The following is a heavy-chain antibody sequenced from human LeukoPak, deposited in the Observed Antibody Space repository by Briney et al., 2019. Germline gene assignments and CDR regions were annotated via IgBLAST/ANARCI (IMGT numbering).Heavy chain of an antibody. Sequence: KPSETLSLTCAVYGGSFSGYYWSWIRQPPGKGLEWIGEINHSGSTNYNPSLKSRVTISVDTSKNQFSLKLSSVTAADTAVYYCARGIYYDSSGPGAFDIWGQGTLVTVSS. D-gene: IGHD3-22*01. CDR3: ARGIYYDSSGPGAFDI. V-gene: IGHV4-34*01. J-gene: IGHJ3*02. CDR1: GGSFSGYY. CDR2: INHSGST.